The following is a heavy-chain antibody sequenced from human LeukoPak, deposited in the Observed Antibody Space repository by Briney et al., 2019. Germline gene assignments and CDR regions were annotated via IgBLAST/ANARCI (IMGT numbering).Heavy chain of an antibody. V-gene: IGHV4-61*09. CDR1: GGSISSGSYY. Sequence: SETLSLTCTVSGGSISSGSYYWTWIRRPAGKGLEWIGHIYTSGATSYNPSLQSRVTISVDTSKHEFSLKLTSLTAADTAVYYCARTGGGVGWFGTIDSWGQGTLVTVSS. D-gene: IGHD1-14*01. CDR2: IYTSGAT. J-gene: IGHJ4*02. CDR3: ARTGGGVGWFGTIDS.